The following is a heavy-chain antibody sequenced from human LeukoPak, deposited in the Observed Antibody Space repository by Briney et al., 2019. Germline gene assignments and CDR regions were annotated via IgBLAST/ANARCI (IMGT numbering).Heavy chain of an antibody. CDR2: IIPIFGTA. Sequence: GASVKVSCTASGGTFSSYAISWVRQAPGQGLEWMGGIIPIFGTANYAQKFQGRVTITADESTSTAYMELSSLRSEDTAVYYCARLTPGYSYGALSYYYGMDVWGQGTTVTVSS. CDR3: ARLTPGYSYGALSYYYGMDV. CDR1: GGTFSSYA. D-gene: IGHD5-18*01. V-gene: IGHV1-69*13. J-gene: IGHJ6*02.